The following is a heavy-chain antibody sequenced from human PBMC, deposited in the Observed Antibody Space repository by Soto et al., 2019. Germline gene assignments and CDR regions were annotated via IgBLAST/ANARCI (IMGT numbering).Heavy chain of an antibody. D-gene: IGHD2-15*01. CDR2: IKDSAQGGTA. CDR1: GFAFTDAW. Sequence: EVKMVESGGGLVEPGGSLRLSCTASGFAFTDAWMNWVRQAPGKGLEWVGRIKDSAQGGTAGYAAPVKDRFIMSRDDSKNTVYLQMYGLQIEDTGLYYCTRRPKLGSGAVGPRDFWGRGNVVAVS. J-gene: IGHJ4*02. CDR3: TRRPKLGSGAVGPRDF. V-gene: IGHV3-15*07.